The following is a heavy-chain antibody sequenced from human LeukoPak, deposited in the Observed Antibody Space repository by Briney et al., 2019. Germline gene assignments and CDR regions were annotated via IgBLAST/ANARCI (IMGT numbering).Heavy chain of an antibody. CDR2: INPNSGGT. V-gene: IGHV1-2*06. J-gene: IGHJ4*02. Sequence: GASVKVSCKASGYTFTGYYMHWVRQAPGQGLEWMGRINPNSGGTNYAQKFQGRVTMTRDTSISTAYMELSRLRSDDTAVYYCARDPTAYCSGGSCYSEYYFDYWGQGTLVTVSS. CDR3: ARDPTAYCSGGSCYSEYYFDY. CDR1: GYTFTGYY. D-gene: IGHD2-15*01.